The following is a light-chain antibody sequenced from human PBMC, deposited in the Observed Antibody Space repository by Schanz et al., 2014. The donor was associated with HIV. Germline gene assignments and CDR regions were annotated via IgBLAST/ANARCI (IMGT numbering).Light chain of an antibody. V-gene: IGLV2-14*03. CDR2: DVT. Sequence: QSALTQPASVSGSPGQSITISCTGTSSDVGGSDSVSWFQQNPGKAPRLLIYDVTYRPSGISNRFSGSKSAYTASLTISGLQPEDEADYYCSSYTTSSTLVFGGGTKLTVL. CDR1: SSDVGGSDS. J-gene: IGLJ2*01. CDR3: SSYTTSSTLV.